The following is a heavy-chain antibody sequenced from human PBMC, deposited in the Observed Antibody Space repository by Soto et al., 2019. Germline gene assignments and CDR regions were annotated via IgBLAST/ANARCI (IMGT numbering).Heavy chain of an antibody. J-gene: IGHJ4*02. CDR3: AGDARYGSGINY. Sequence: SETLSLTCTVSGGSISSYYWSWIRQPPGKGLEWIGYIYYSGSTNYNPSLKSRVTISVDTSKNQFSLKLSSVTAADTAVYYCAGDARYGSGINYWGQGXLVTVSS. D-gene: IGHD3-10*01. CDR2: IYYSGST. CDR1: GGSISSYY. V-gene: IGHV4-59*01.